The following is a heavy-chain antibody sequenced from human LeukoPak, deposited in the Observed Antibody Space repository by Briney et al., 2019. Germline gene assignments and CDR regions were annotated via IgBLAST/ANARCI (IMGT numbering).Heavy chain of an antibody. D-gene: IGHD4-17*01. V-gene: IGHV4-34*01. CDR1: GGSFSGYY. Sequence: SETLSLTCAVYGGSFSGYYWSWIRQPPGKGLEWIGEINHSGSTNYNPSLKSRVTISEDTSKNQFSLKLSSVTAADTAVYYCARLNDYGDYVAHWGQGTLVTVSS. J-gene: IGHJ4*02. CDR2: INHSGST. CDR3: ARLNDYGDYVAH.